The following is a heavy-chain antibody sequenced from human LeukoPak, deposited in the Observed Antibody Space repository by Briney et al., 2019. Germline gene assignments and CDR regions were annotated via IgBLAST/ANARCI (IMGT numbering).Heavy chain of an antibody. D-gene: IGHD2-2*01. CDR1: GFTFSSYG. V-gene: IGHV3-30*02. CDR2: IRYDGSNK. J-gene: IGHJ4*02. CDR3: ARGRGYCSSTSCHTPDY. Sequence: GGSLRLSCAASGFTFSSYGMHWVRQAPGKGLEWVAFIRYDGSNKYYADSVKGRFTISRDNSKNTLYLQMNSLRAEDTAVYYCARGRGYCSSTSCHTPDYWGQGTLVTVSS.